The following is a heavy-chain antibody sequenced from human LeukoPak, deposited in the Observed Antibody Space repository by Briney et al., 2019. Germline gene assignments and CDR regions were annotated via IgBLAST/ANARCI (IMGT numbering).Heavy chain of an antibody. J-gene: IGHJ4*02. V-gene: IGHV4-30-2*01. CDR3: ARGPTTVTNLDY. Sequence: SETLSLTCTVSGGSISSGGYSWSWIRQPPGKGLEWIGYIYHSGSTYYNPSLKSRVTISVDRSKNQFSLKLSSVTAADTAVYYCARGPTTVTNLDYWGQGTLVTVSS. CDR2: IYHSGST. D-gene: IGHD4-17*01. CDR1: GGSISSGGYS.